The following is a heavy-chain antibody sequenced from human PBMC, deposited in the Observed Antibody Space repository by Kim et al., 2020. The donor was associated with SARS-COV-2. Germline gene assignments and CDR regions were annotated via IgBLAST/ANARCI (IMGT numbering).Heavy chain of an antibody. V-gene: IGHV4-61*01. CDR2: IYYSGST. J-gene: IGHJ6*02. CDR3: ARDDSYGRQGMDV. D-gene: IGHD5-18*01. Sequence: SETLSLTCTVSGGSVSSGSYYWSWIRQPPGKGLEWIGYIYYSGSTNYNPSLKSRVTISVDTSKNQFSLKLSSVTAADTAVYYCARDDSYGRQGMDVWGQGTTVTVSS. CDR1: GGSVSSGSYY.